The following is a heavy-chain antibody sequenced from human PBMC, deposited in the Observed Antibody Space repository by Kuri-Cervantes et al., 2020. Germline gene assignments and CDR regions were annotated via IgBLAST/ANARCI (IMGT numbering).Heavy chain of an antibody. J-gene: IGHJ6*02. Sequence: SVKVSCKASGYTFTSYGISWVRQAPGQGLEWMGRIIPILGIANYAQKFQGRVTITADKSTSTAYMELSSLRSEDTAVYYCATTYYYGSGSKRIMKNYGMDVWGQGTTVTVSS. CDR3: ATTYYYGSGSKRIMKNYGMDV. CDR1: GYTFTSYG. CDR2: IIPILGIA. D-gene: IGHD3-10*01. V-gene: IGHV1-69*04.